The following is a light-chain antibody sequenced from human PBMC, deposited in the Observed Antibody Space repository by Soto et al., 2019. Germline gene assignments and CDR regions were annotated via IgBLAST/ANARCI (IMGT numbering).Light chain of an antibody. J-gene: IGLJ1*01. CDR2: SND. V-gene: IGLV1-44*01. CDR3: QSYDRSLSGYV. Sequence: QSVLTQSPSASGTPGQRVSISCSGSTSNIGTNTVSWYQHVPGTAPKLLIYSNDQRPSAVPGRFSGSKSGTSASLAITGLQAEDEADYYCQSYDRSLSGYVFGTGTKLTVL. CDR1: TSNIGTNT.